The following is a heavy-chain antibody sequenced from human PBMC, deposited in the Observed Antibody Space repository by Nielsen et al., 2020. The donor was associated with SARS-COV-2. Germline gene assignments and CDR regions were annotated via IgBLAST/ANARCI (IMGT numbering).Heavy chain of an antibody. CDR1: GFTFSSYS. V-gene: IGHV3-43*01. Sequence: GESLKISCAASGFTFSSYSMNWVRQAPGKGLEWVSLISWDGGSTYYADSVKGRFTISRDNSKNSLYLQMNSLRTEDTALYYCAKGSYYGSGSYYPADYWGQGTLVTVSS. D-gene: IGHD3-10*01. CDR2: ISWDGGST. CDR3: AKGSYYGSGSYYPADY. J-gene: IGHJ4*02.